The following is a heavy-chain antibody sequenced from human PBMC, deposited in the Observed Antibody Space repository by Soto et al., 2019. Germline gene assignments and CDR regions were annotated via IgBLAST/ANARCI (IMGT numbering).Heavy chain of an antibody. CDR1: GGTFSSYT. V-gene: IGHV1-69*02. Sequence: QVQLVQSGAEVKKPGSSVKVSCKASGGTFSSYTISWVRQAPGQGLEWMGRIIPILGIANYAQKFQGRVTITADKSTSTAYMELSSLRSEDTAVYYCARGSGNWNEDYYYYGMDVLGQGTTVTVSS. CDR3: ARGSGNWNEDYYYYGMDV. CDR2: IIPILGIA. J-gene: IGHJ6*02. D-gene: IGHD1-1*01.